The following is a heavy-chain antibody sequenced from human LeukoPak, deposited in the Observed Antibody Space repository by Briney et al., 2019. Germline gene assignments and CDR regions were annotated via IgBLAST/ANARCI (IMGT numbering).Heavy chain of an antibody. CDR1: GYTFTNHA. CDR3: VRDRFDY. Sequence: ASVKVSCKASGYTFTNHAINWARQAPGQGLEWMGWISGYNGNTNYAQKLQGRVTMTTDTSTSTGYMELRSLRSDDTAVYYCVRDRFDYWGQGTLVTVSS. V-gene: IGHV1-18*04. CDR2: ISGYNGNT. J-gene: IGHJ4*02.